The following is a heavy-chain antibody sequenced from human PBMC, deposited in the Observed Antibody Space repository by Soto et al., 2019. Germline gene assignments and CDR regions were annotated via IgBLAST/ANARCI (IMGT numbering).Heavy chain of an antibody. CDR2: INHSGST. CDR3: ARGRYCSSTSCYHNWFDP. CDR1: GGSFSGYY. D-gene: IGHD2-2*01. V-gene: IGHV4-34*01. J-gene: IGHJ5*02. Sequence: SETLSLTCAVYGGSFSGYYWSWIRQPPGKGLEWIGEINHSGSTNYNPSLKSRVTISVDTSKNQFSLKLSSVTAADTAVYYCARGRYCSSTSCYHNWFDPWGQGTLVTVSS.